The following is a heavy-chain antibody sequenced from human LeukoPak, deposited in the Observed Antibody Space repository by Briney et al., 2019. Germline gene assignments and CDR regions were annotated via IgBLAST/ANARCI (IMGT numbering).Heavy chain of an antibody. D-gene: IGHD3-22*01. V-gene: IGHV3-23*01. CDR1: GFTFSSYG. J-gene: IGHJ4*02. CDR3: AKEGFNYYDSSGYYS. Sequence: GGSLRLSCAASGFTFSSYGMHWVRQAPGKGLERVSAISGSGGSTYYADSVKGRFTISRDNSKNTLYLQMNSLRAEDTAVYYCAKEGFNYYDSSGYYSWGQGTLVTVSS. CDR2: ISGSGGST.